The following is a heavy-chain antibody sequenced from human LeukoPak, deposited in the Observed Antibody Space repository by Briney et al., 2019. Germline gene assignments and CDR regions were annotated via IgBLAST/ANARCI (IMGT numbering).Heavy chain of an antibody. CDR3: ARGDQFGSGPSPAYFDY. J-gene: IGHJ4*02. CDR2: IYSGGST. Sequence: HGGALDPSWAAPGFPLNSNYMSGGRPAPGKGLGGVSVIYSGGSTYYADSVKGRVTLSRDKSKNTLYLQMNSLRAEDTAVYYCARGDQFGSGPSPAYFDYWGQGTLVTVSS. V-gene: IGHV3-53*01. CDR1: GFPLNSNY. D-gene: IGHD3-10*01.